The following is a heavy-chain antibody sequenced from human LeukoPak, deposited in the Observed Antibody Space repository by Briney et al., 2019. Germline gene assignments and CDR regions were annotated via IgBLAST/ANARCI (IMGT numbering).Heavy chain of an antibody. CDR3: ARVAVKRYFDL. D-gene: IGHD3-22*01. V-gene: IGHV4-34*01. J-gene: IGHJ2*01. CDR1: GGSVSSYF. Sequence: SETLSLTCTVSGGSVSSYFWSWIRQTPGKGLEWIGEISHSGSTNYNPSLKSRVTMSVDTSKNQFSLKLNSVTAADTAVYYCARVAVKRYFDLWGRDTLVTVSS. CDR2: ISHSGST.